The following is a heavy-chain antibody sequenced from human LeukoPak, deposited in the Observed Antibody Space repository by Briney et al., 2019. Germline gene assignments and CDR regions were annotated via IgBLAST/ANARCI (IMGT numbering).Heavy chain of an antibody. Sequence: PGGSLRLSCAASGFTFSSYGMHWVRQAPGKGLEWVAFIRYDGSNKYYADSVKGRFTISRDNSKNTLYLQMNSLRAEDTAVYYCAKDPLPGDSSGYPDYWGQGTLVTVSS. D-gene: IGHD3-22*01. CDR3: AKDPLPGDSSGYPDY. J-gene: IGHJ4*02. V-gene: IGHV3-30*02. CDR1: GFTFSSYG. CDR2: IRYDGSNK.